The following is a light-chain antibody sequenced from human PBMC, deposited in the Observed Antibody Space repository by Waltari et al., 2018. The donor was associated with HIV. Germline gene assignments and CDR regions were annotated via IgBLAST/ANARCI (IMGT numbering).Light chain of an antibody. CDR1: SSNIGSNY. CDR2: RSN. CDR3: ATWDDSLSGPV. J-gene: IGLJ3*02. Sequence: QSVLTQPPSASGTPGQRVAISCSGSSSNIGSNYVYWYQQLPGTAPKVLIYRSNQRPSAVPDRFSGSKCGTSVSLAISAGRSEDEADYYCATWDDSLSGPVFGGGTKLTVL. V-gene: IGLV1-47*01.